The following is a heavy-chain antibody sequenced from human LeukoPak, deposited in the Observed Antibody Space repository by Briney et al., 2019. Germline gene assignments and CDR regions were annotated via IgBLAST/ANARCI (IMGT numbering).Heavy chain of an antibody. D-gene: IGHD3-3*01. V-gene: IGHV1-24*01. CDR1: GYTLTELS. Sequence: ASVKVSCKVSGYTLTELSMHWVRQAPGKGLEWMGGFDPEDGETICAQKFQGRVTMTEDTSTDTAYMELSSLRSEDTAVYYCATASNYDFWSGSRYGMDVWGQGTTVTVSS. J-gene: IGHJ6*02. CDR3: ATASNYDFWSGSRYGMDV. CDR2: FDPEDGET.